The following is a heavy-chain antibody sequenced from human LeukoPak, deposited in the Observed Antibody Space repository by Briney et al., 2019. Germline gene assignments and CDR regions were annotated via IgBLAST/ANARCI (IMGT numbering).Heavy chain of an antibody. CDR3: ARVVFRGVMTLDYYYGMDV. V-gene: IGHV4-34*01. D-gene: IGHD3-10*01. CDR1: GGSFSGYQ. J-gene: IGHJ6*02. CDR2: INHSGST. Sequence: SETLSLTCAVYGGSFSGYQWTWIRQPPGKGLEWIGEINHSGSTNYNPSLKSRVTISVDTSKNQFSLKLSSVTAADTAVYYCARVVFRGVMTLDYYYGMDVWGQGTTVTVSS.